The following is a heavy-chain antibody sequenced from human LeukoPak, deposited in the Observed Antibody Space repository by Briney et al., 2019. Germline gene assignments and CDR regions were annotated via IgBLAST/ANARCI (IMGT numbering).Heavy chain of an antibody. CDR1: GFIFSNYA. D-gene: IGHD3-16*02. J-gene: IGHJ2*01. CDR2: ISDSSDST. Sequence: QAGGSLRLSCAASGFIFSNYAMNWVRQAPGKRLEWVSAISDSSDSTYYAASVKGRFTISRDNSKNTLYLQMNSLRVDDTAVYYCAKDARWESSQQWGGYWYFDLWGRGTRVTVSS. CDR3: AKDARWESSQQWGGYWYFDL. V-gene: IGHV3-23*01.